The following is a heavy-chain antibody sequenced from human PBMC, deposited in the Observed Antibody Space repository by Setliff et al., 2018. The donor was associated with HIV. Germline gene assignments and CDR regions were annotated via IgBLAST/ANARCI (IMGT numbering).Heavy chain of an antibody. CDR2: IYYSGST. Sequence: PSETLSLTCTVSGGSISSYYWSWIRQPPGKGLEWIGYIYYSGSTNYNPSLKSRVTISIATSKNQFSLKLSSVTAADTAVYYCARLSKSTSGWDNWFDPWGQGTLVTVSS. CDR1: GGSISSYY. J-gene: IGHJ5*02. V-gene: IGHV4-59*08. CDR3: ARLSKSTSGWDNWFDP. D-gene: IGHD6-19*01.